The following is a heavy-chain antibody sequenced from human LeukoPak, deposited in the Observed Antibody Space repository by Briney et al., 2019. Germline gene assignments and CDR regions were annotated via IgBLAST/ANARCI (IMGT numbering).Heavy chain of an antibody. D-gene: IGHD2-15*01. Sequence: GRSLRLSCAVSGFTFNSYGMHWVRQAPGKGLEWVAVIWYDGSNKYYADSVKGRFTISSDNFKNTLYLQMNSLKAEDTAVYYGGGYSIGGSLGYWGQETVSPSPQ. CDR3: GGYSIGGSLGY. V-gene: IGHV3-33*01. J-gene: IGHJ4*02. CDR1: GFTFNSYG. CDR2: IWYDGSNK.